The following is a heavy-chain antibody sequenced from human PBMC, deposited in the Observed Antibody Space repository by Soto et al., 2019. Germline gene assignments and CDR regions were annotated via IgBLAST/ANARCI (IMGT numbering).Heavy chain of an antibody. CDR1: GFIFSTYS. CDR3: ARSGDFFVVPGSSTFHSNGLDV. J-gene: IGHJ6*02. V-gene: IGHV3-48*02. Sequence: GGSLRLSCAASGFIFSTYSMSWVRHVPGKGLQWVSHISSTTNTIYYADSVKGRSTISRDSAKNSLYLQMNSLRDEDTAVYYCARSGDFFVVPGSSTFHSNGLDVWGQGTTVTVSS. D-gene: IGHD2-2*01. CDR2: ISSTTNTI.